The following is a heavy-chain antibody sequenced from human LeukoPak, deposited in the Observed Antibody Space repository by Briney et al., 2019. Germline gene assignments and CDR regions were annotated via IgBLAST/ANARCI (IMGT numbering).Heavy chain of an antibody. CDR1: SXXA. CDR2: ISGSGGST. Sequence: SXXAMSWXRQAPXKGLEWVSAISGSGGSTYYADSVKGRFTISRDNSKNTLYLQMNSLRAEDTAVYYCAKVDFWFDPWGQGTLVTVSS. V-gene: IGHV3-23*01. J-gene: IGHJ5*02. D-gene: IGHD2-2*03. CDR3: AKVDFWFDP.